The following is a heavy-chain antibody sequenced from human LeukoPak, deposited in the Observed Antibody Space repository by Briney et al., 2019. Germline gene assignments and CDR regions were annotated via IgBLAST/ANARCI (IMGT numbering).Heavy chain of an antibody. V-gene: IGHV1-8*01. Sequence: ASVKVSCKASGYTFTSYDINWVRQATGQGLEWMGWMNPNSGNTGYAQKFQGRVTMTRNTSISTAYMELSSLRSDDTAVYYCASGEGFGESMSFDNWGQGTLVTVSS. CDR3: ASGEGFGESMSFDN. CDR1: GYTFTSYD. CDR2: MNPNSGNT. J-gene: IGHJ4*02. D-gene: IGHD3-10*01.